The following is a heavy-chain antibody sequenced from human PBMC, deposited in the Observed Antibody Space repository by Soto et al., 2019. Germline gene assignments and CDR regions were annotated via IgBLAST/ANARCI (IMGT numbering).Heavy chain of an antibody. V-gene: IGHV3-30*18. Sequence: PGGSLRLSCAASGFTFSSYGMHWVRQAPGKGLEWVAVISYDGSNKYYADSVKGRFTISRDNSKNTLYLQMNSLRAEDTAVYYCAKGPSGSSSPNPFDPWGQGTLVTVSS. CDR2: ISYDGSNK. CDR3: AKGPSGSSSPNPFDP. D-gene: IGHD6-13*01. CDR1: GFTFSSYG. J-gene: IGHJ5*02.